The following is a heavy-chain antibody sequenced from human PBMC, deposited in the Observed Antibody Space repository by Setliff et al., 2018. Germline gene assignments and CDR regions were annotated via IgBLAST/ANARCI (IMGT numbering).Heavy chain of an antibody. D-gene: IGHD2-21*01. CDR2: DRGYYK. Sequence: GGSLRLSCKTSGFTFNDYGIQWVRQAPGKGLEWVASDRGYYKYYADSVRGRLTVSRDESKNTVFLEMNSLRVDDTATYYCAREGLTGPVVISVAYYFDSWGQGTVVT. CDR1: GFTFNDYG. V-gene: IGHV3-30*19. CDR3: AREGLTGPVVISVAYYFDS. J-gene: IGHJ4*02.